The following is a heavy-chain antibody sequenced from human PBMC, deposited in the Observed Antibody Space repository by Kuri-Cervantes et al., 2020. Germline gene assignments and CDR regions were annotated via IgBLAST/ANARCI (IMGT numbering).Heavy chain of an antibody. CDR1: GGSFSSYY. D-gene: IGHD7-27*01. CDR3: ARRTNWEYYFDY. CDR2: IYYSGST. J-gene: IGHJ4*02. V-gene: IGHV4-59*08. Sequence: SQTLSLTCAVYGGSFSSYYWSWIRQPPGKGLEWIGYIYYSGSTNYNPSLKSRATISVDTSKNQFSLKLSSVTVADTAVYYCARRTNWEYYFDYWGQGTLVTVSS.